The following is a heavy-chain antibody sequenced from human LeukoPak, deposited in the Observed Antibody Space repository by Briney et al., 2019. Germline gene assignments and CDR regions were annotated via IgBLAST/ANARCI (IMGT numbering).Heavy chain of an antibody. D-gene: IGHD3-10*01. J-gene: IGHJ4*02. CDR2: IYYSGST. V-gene: IGHV4-59*01. CDR1: GGSISSYY. Sequence: SETLSLTCTVSGGSISSYYWSWIRQPPGKGLEWIGYIYYSGSTNYNPSLKSRVTISVDTSKNQFSLKLSSVTAADTAVYYCARDYNGSGVDYWGQGTLVTVSS. CDR3: ARDYNGSGVDY.